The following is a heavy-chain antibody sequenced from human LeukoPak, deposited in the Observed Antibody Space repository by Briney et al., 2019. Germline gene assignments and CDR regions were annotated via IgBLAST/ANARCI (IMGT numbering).Heavy chain of an antibody. Sequence: GGSLRLSCAASGFTVSRNYMTWVRQAPGKGLKWVSVIYSGGSTNYADSVKGRFTISRDNSKNTLYLQMNSLRAEDTAVYYCARGAGEVNVWGSFRLGGFDYWGQGTLVTVSS. CDR3: ARGAGEVNVWGSFRLGGFDY. D-gene: IGHD3-16*02. CDR2: IYSGGST. V-gene: IGHV3-53*01. J-gene: IGHJ4*02. CDR1: GFTVSRNY.